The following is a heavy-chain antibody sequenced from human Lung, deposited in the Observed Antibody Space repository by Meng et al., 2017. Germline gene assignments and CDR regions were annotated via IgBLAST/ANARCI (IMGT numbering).Heavy chain of an antibody. CDR1: GGSFSDYY. Sequence: VQLRHGGAGLLKPSGTLSLTFVVSGGSFSDYYWSWIRQPPGKGLEWIGEINHSGSTNYNPSLESRATISVDTSQNNLSLKLSSVTAADSAVYYCARGPTTMAHDFDYWGQGTLVTVSS. CDR3: ARGPTTMAHDFDY. V-gene: IGHV4-34*01. CDR2: INHSGST. J-gene: IGHJ4*02. D-gene: IGHD4-11*01.